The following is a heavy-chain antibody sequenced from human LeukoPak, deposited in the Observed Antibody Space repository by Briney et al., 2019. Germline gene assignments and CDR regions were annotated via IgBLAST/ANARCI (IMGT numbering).Heavy chain of an antibody. V-gene: IGHV3-21*01. CDR3: ARDHTRIAAAEPWFDP. D-gene: IGHD6-13*01. CDR1: GFTFSSYS. Sequence: GGSLRLSCAASGFTFSSYSMNWVRQAPGKGLEWVSSISSSSSYIYYADSVKGRFTISRDNAKNSLYLQMNSLRAEDTAVYYCARDHTRIAAAEPWFDPWGQGTLVTVSS. CDR2: ISSSSSYI. J-gene: IGHJ5*02.